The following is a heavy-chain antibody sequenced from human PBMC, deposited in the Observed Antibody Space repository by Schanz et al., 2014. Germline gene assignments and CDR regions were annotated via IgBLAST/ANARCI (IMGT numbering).Heavy chain of an antibody. CDR1: GYTFTDYG. CDR3: ARAFGGYDPAGALDY. CDR2: IRPDNGHT. V-gene: IGHV1-18*01. D-gene: IGHD5-12*01. Sequence: QVQLVQSGGEMKKPGASVKVSCKASGYTFTDYGLSWVRQAPGQGLEWLGWIRPDNGHTLYAQKFQGRVTMTTDTSTSTSYMELTSLRFDDTAVYYCARAFGGYDPAGALDYWGQGTLVTVSS. J-gene: IGHJ4*02.